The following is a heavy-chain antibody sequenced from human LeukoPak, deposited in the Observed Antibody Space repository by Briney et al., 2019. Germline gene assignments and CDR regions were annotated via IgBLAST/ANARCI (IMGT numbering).Heavy chain of an antibody. CDR1: GFTFSSYA. D-gene: IGHD2-15*01. CDR2: ISYDGSNK. CDR3: ARDLDCSGGSCFGYDYGMDV. J-gene: IGHJ6*02. V-gene: IGHV3-30-3*01. Sequence: AGGSLRLSCAASGFTFSSYAMHWVRQAPGKGLEWVAVISYDGSNKYYADSVKGRFTISRDNAKNSLYLQMNSLRAEDTALYYCARDLDCSGGSCFGYDYGMDVWGQGTTVTVSS.